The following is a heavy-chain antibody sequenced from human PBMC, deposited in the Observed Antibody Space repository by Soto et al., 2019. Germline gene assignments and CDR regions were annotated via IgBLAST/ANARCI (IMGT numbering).Heavy chain of an antibody. D-gene: IGHD4-17*01. CDR1: GGSISSYY. J-gene: IGHJ3*02. CDR3: ARLYGDLLLDAFDI. CDR2: IYYSGST. V-gene: IGHV4-59*01. Sequence: SETLSLTCTVSGGSISSYYWSWIRQPPGKGLEWIGYIYYSGSTNYNPSLKSRVTISVDTSKNQFSLKLSSVTAADTAVYYCARLYGDLLLDAFDIWGQGTMVTVSS.